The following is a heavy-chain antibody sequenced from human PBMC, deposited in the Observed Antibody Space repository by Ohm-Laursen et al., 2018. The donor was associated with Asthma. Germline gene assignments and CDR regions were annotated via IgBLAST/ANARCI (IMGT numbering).Heavy chain of an antibody. D-gene: IGHD1/OR15-1a*01. V-gene: IGHV3-53*01. CDR1: GFTFSDYY. Sequence: SLRLSCAASGFTFSDYYMIWVRQAPGKGLDWVSVIFGSTGTNYADSVKGRFTISRDNSKNTIYLQMNSLRAEDTAVYYCAISLTTPGAFDIWGQGTMITVSS. CDR3: AISLTTPGAFDI. J-gene: IGHJ3*02. CDR2: IFGSTGT.